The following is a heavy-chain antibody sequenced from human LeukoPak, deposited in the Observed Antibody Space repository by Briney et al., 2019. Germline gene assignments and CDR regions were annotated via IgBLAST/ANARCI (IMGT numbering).Heavy chain of an antibody. D-gene: IGHD3-9*01. CDR2: FNPTYSIP. CDR1: GYTSSNYC. V-gene: IGHV1-46*01. J-gene: IGHJ3*02. CDR3: AKDPRNILTGDFDDFDI. Sequence: ASVKVSCKASGYTSSNYCIHWLRQAPGQGFEWMGIFNPTYSIPTYAPTFESRVTMTSDMSTSTFYMDLSTLRSEDTAVYFCAKDPRNILTGDFDDFDIWGQGTMVIVSS.